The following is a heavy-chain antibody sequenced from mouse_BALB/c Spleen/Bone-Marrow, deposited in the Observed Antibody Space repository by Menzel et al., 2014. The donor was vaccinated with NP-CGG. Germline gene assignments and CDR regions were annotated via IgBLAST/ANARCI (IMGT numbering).Heavy chain of an antibody. CDR3: AREGNYDYAWFAY. V-gene: IGHV1-26*01. Sequence: VQLQQSGPELVKPGASMKISCKASGYSFTGYTMNWVKQSHGENLEWIGLINPYNGGTSYNQKFKGKATLTVDKSSSTAYMELLSLTSEDSAVYYCAREGNYDYAWFAYWGQGALVTVSA. J-gene: IGHJ3*01. D-gene: IGHD2-4*01. CDR2: INPYNGGT. CDR1: GYSFTGYT.